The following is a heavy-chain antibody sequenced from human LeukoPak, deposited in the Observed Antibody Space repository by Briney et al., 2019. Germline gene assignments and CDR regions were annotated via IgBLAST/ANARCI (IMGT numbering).Heavy chain of an antibody. CDR2: IGYDGSNK. D-gene: IGHD6-19*01. CDR3: ARWRAGIAVAVDY. Sequence: PGGSLRLSCAASGFTFSDYAMHWVRQAPGKGLEWVAVIGYDGSNKYYADSVKGRFTISRDNSKNTLYLQMNSLRAEDTAVYYCARWRAGIAVAVDYWGQGTLVTVSS. J-gene: IGHJ4*02. CDR1: GFTFSDYA. V-gene: IGHV3-33*01.